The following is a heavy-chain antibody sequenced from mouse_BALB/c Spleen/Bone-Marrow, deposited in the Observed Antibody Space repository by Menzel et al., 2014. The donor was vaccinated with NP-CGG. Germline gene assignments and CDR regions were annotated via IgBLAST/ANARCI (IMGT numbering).Heavy chain of an antibody. D-gene: IGHD1-1*01. CDR3: ARRITVVAPPAY. J-gene: IGHJ3*01. CDR2: INPGSGGT. CDR1: GYAFTNYL. Sequence: VKLQQSGAELVRPGTSVKVSCKASGYAFTNYLIEWVKQRPGQGLEWIGVINPGSGGTNYNEKFKGKATLTADKSSSTAYMQLSSLTSDDSAVYFCARRITVVAPPAYWGQGTLFTVSA. V-gene: IGHV1-54*01.